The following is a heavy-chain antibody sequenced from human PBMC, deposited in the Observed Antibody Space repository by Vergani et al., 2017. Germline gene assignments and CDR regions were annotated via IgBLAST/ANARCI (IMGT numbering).Heavy chain of an antibody. Sequence: QVQLVESGGGVVQPGRSLRLSCAASGFTFSSYGMHWVRQAPGKGLEWVAVIWYDGSNKYYADSVKGRFTISRDNSKNTLYLQMNSLRAEDTAVYYCAKDQDQLGAFDIWGQGTRVTVSS. D-gene: IGHD2-2*01. V-gene: IGHV3-33*06. J-gene: IGHJ3*02. CDR2: IWYDGSNK. CDR3: AKDQDQLGAFDI. CDR1: GFTFSSYG.